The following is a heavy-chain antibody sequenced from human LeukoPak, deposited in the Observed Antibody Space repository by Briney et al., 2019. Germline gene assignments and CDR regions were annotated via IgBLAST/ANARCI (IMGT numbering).Heavy chain of an antibody. CDR1: DDSISDYY. CDR3: TRGAGWLIDY. V-gene: IGHV4-59*01. CDR2: FHNSGTS. D-gene: IGHD3-16*01. J-gene: IGHJ4*02. Sequence: SETLSLTCTVSDDSISDYYRGWIRQPPGKGLEWIGYFHNSGTSTYNPSLKSRVTISADTSKNQLFLKLNSLTTADTAVYYCTRGAGWLIDYWGQGILVTVSS.